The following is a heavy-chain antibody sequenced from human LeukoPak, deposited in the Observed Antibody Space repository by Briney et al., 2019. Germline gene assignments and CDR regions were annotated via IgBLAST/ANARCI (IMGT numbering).Heavy chain of an antibody. D-gene: IGHD1-26*01. V-gene: IGHV3-15*01. J-gene: IGHJ4*02. CDR3: TTDGVGVEGATYDN. CDR1: GFTFINAW. Sequence: GGPLRLSCAASGFTFINAWMAWVRQAPGKGLEWVGRIKAKAHGGTIEYAAPVKGRFTISRDDSKNTLYLQMNSLKTEDTAVYYCTTDGVGVEGATYDNWGQGTLVSVSS. CDR2: IKAKAHGGTI.